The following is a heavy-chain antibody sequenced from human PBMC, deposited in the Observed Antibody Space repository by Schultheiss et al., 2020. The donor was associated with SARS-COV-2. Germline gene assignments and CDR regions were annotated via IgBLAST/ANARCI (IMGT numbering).Heavy chain of an antibody. CDR1: GGSISSGGYY. CDR3: ARHRVGYSYGFHDY. D-gene: IGHD5-18*01. Sequence: SETLSLTCTVSGGSISSGGYYWSWIRQHPGKGLEWIGYIYYSGSTYYNPSLKSRVTISVDTSKNQFSLRLSSVTAADTAVYYCARHRVGYSYGFHDYWGQGTLVTVSS. CDR2: IYYSGST. V-gene: IGHV4-31*03. J-gene: IGHJ4*02.